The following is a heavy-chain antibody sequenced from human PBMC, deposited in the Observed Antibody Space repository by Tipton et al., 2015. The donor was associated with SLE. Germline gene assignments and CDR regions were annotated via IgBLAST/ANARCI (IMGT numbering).Heavy chain of an antibody. CDR1: GFTFSSYA. CDR3: AKDQRITIFSWRGHYDAFDI. Sequence: SLRLSCAASGFTFSSYAMSWVRQAPGKGLEWVSAISGSGGSTYYADSVKGRFTISRDNAKNSLYLQMNSLRAEDTAVYYCAKDQRITIFSWRGHYDAFDIWGQGTMVTVSS. V-gene: IGHV3-23*01. J-gene: IGHJ3*02. D-gene: IGHD3-3*01. CDR2: ISGSGGST.